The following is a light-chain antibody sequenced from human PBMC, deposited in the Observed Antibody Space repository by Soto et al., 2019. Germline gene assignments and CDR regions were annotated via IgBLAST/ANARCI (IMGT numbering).Light chain of an antibody. J-gene: IGLJ2*01. CDR3: SSYTSRSTV. CDR1: SSDVGAYNY. CDR2: EVS. Sequence: QSALTQPASVSGSPGQSITISCTGTSSDVGAYNYVSWYQQHPGKAPKLIISEVSNRPSGVSNRFSGSKSGNTASLTISGLQAEDEARYYCSSYTSRSTVFGGGTKLTVL. V-gene: IGLV2-14*01.